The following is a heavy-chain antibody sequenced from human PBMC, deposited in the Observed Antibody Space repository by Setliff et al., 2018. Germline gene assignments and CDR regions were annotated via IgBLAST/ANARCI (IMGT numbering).Heavy chain of an antibody. D-gene: IGHD3-22*01. J-gene: IGHJ4*02. Sequence: SETLSLTCTVSGASISGNSYYWAWIRQPPGRGLEWIVSTYYSGSTSYNPSLKSRVTISVDTSNSQFFLKLTSVTAADTAVYYCARAPRYFDPTGSYFDFWGQGTLVTVSS. CDR2: TYYSGST. CDR1: GASISGNSYY. CDR3: ARAPRYFDPTGSYFDF. V-gene: IGHV4-39*07.